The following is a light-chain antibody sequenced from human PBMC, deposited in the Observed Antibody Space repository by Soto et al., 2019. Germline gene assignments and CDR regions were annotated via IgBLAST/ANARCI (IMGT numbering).Light chain of an antibody. CDR1: ESISTW. Sequence: DIQMTQSPSILSASVGDRVTITSRASESISTWLAWYQQKPGKAPKLLIYDASSLEPGLPSTFSGSGSGTEFTLTISSLQPDDFATYYCQQYNSLWAFGQGTKVEIK. V-gene: IGKV1-5*01. CDR2: DAS. J-gene: IGKJ1*01. CDR3: QQYNSLWA.